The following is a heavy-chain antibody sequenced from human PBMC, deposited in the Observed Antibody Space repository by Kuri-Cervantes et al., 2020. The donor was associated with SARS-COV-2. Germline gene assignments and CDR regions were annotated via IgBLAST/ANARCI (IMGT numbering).Heavy chain of an antibody. CDR2: IYYSGST. J-gene: IGHJ4*02. V-gene: IGHV4-61*01. CDR1: GGSVSSGSYY. Sequence: SETLSLTCTVSGGSVSSGSYYWSWIRQPPGKGLEWIGYIYYSGSTNYNPSLKSRVTISVDTSKNQFSLKLSAVTAADTAVYYCARDLDNGNPFGYWGQGTLVTVAS. D-gene: IGHD4-11*01. CDR3: ARDLDNGNPFGY.